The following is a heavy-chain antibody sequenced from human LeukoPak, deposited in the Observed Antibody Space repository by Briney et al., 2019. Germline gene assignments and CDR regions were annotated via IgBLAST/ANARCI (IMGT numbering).Heavy chain of an antibody. Sequence: PGGSLRLSCAASGFTFSSYSMNWVRQAPGKGLEWVSSISSSSSYIYYADSVKGRFTISRDNAKNSLYLQMNSLGAEDTAVYYCARERGYNYGYSDYWGQGTLVTVSS. J-gene: IGHJ4*02. V-gene: IGHV3-21*01. CDR1: GFTFSSYS. CDR3: ARERGYNYGYSDY. D-gene: IGHD5-18*01. CDR2: ISSSSSYI.